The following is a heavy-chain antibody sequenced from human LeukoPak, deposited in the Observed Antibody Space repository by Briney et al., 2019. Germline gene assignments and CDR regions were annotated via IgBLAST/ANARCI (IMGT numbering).Heavy chain of an antibody. J-gene: IGHJ4*02. CDR1: GYTFTSYY. CDR2: INPSGGST. D-gene: IGHD2-2*01. CDR3: ARDTPYCSSTSCYPSHFDY. V-gene: IGHV1-46*01. Sequence: GASVKVSCKASGYTFTSYYMHWVRQAPGQGLEWMGIINPSGGSTSYAQKFQGRVTMTRDTSTNTVYMELSSLRSEDTAVYYCARDTPYCSSTSCYPSHFDYWGQGTLVTVSS.